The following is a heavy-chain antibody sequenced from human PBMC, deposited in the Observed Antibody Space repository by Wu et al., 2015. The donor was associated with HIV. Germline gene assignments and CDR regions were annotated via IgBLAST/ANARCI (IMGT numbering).Heavy chain of an antibody. J-gene: IGHJ5*02. D-gene: IGHD1-7*01. CDR1: GYSFTTYG. CDR2: ISTYSGTT. CDR3: AREWNFGRARRWFDP. Sequence: QVQLIQSESEVKKSGASVTVSCKASGYSFTTYGIGWVRQAPGQGLEWMGWISTYSGTTNYAQKFQGRVTMTTDTSTTTAYMELRSLKSDDTAVYYCAREWNFGRARRWFDPSGPGNPRSPSP. V-gene: IGHV1-18*01.